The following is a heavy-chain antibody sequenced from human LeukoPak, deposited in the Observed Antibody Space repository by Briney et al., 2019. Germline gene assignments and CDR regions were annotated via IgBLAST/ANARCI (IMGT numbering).Heavy chain of an antibody. CDR2: FDPGGSET. V-gene: IGHV1-24*01. Sequence: ASGKACCKVSGYTLTALSMNSVRQAPGKGLECRGGFDPGGSETIYVQKFQGRVTMTEDTSTDPAYMELSSLRSEDTAVSYCATPRLGWSYYGMDVWGQGTTVTVSS. CDR1: GYTLTALS. D-gene: IGHD6-6*01. CDR3: ATPRLGWSYYGMDV. J-gene: IGHJ6*02.